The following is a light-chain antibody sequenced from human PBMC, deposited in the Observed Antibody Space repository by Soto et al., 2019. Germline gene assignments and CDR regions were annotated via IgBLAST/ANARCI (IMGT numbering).Light chain of an antibody. V-gene: IGLV2-8*01. J-gene: IGLJ1*01. CDR2: EVN. CDR1: SSDVGGYNY. Sequence: QSVLTQPPSASGSPGQSVTISCTGTSSDVGGYNYVSWYQQYPGKAPKLMIYEVNKRPSGVPDRFSGSKSGNTASLTVSGLQAEDEADYYCSSYGGGYNCVFGTGTKVTVL. CDR3: SSYGGGYNCV.